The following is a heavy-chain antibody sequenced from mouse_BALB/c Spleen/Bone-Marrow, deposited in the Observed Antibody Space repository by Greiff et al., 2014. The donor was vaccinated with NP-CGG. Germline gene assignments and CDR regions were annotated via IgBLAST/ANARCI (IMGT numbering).Heavy chain of an antibody. CDR3: ARGGISVDY. CDR2: IYPGDGDT. CDR1: GYAFSVYW. V-gene: IGHV1-80*01. J-gene: IGHJ2*01. Sequence: QVHVKQSGAELVRPGSSVKISCKASGYAFSVYWMNWVKQRPGQGLEWIGQIYPGDGDTNYNGKFKGRATLTADKSSNTAYTQLSSLTSEDSAVYFCARGGISVDYWGQGTTLTVSS.